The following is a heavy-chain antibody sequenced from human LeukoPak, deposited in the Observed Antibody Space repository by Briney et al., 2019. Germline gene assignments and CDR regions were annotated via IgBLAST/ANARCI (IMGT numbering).Heavy chain of an antibody. V-gene: IGHV3-23*01. CDR2: ISGTGGTP. D-gene: IGHD6-13*01. CDR1: GFTFDYYA. Sequence: GGSLRLSCAASGFTFDYYAMTWVRQVPGKGLEWVSAISGTGGTPYYAESVKGRFTISRDNSNNTLYLQMNNLRADDTATYYCANEERQGDTWYRYMGVWGKGTTVTVSS. J-gene: IGHJ6*04. CDR3: ANEERQGDTWYRYMGV.